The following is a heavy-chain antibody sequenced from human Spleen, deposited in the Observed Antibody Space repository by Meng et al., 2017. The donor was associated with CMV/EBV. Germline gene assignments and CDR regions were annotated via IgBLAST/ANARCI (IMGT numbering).Heavy chain of an antibody. Sequence: YGMSVVRQDPGQGLEWMGWLSVQNGNTNYAQKFQGRVSMTADTSTSTAYMGLRSLRSDDTAVYYCARDKVAGGYCSTTTCPQIFTYWGQGTLVTVSS. CDR1: YG. CDR2: LSVQNGNT. V-gene: IGHV1-18*01. CDR3: ARDKVAGGYCSTTTCPQIFTY. D-gene: IGHD2-2*01. J-gene: IGHJ4*02.